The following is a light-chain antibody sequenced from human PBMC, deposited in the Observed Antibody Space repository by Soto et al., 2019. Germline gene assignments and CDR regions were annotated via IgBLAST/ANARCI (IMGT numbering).Light chain of an antibody. Sequence: EIVLTQSPGTLSLSPGERATLSCRASQSVSSYLAWYQQKPGQAPRLLIYGTSSRATGIPDRFSGSGSGTDFTLTISRLEPEDFAVYYCQQYISSPLTFGQGTKVEIK. V-gene: IGKV3-20*01. CDR3: QQYISSPLT. J-gene: IGKJ1*01. CDR2: GTS. CDR1: QSVSSY.